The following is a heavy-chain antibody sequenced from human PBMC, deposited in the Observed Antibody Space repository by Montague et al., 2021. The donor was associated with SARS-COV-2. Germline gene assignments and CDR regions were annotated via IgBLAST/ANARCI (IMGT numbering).Heavy chain of an antibody. D-gene: IGHD3-10*01. CDR1: GFTFSNSA. J-gene: IGHJ6*02. CDR3: AKDSYYYGLGYGMDV. V-gene: IGHV3-23*01. Sequence: SLRLSCAASGFTFSNSAMNWVRQAPGKGLEWVSGSSGSDGGTHYADSVKGRFTISRDSSKNVLYPQMNSLRAEDTALYYCAKDSYYYGLGYGMDVWGQGTTVTVSS. CDR2: SSGSDGGT.